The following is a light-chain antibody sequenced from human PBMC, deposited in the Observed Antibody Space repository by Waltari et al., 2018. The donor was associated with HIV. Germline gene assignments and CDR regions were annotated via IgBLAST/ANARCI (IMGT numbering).Light chain of an antibody. CDR2: GAS. CDR3: QQSSRAPWT. V-gene: IGKV1-39*01. CDR1: QTVTTF. J-gene: IGKJ1*01. Sequence: DIQMTQSPSSLSASVGDRVTITCRASQTVTTFLNWYQMKPVKAPRLLFYGASSLQSGVPSRFSASGSGTHFTLTVTSLQPEDFATYYCQQSSRAPWTFGQGTNIDIK.